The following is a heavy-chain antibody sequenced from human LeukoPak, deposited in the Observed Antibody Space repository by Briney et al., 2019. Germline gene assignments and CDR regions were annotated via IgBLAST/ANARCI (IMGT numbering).Heavy chain of an antibody. Sequence: PSETLSLTCTVSGGSISSYYWSWIRQPPGKGLEWIGYIYYSGSTNSNPSLKSRVTISVDTSKNQFSLKLSSVTAADTAVYYCARGLGLDAFDIWGQGTMVTVSS. CDR1: GGSISSYY. D-gene: IGHD3-16*01. CDR2: IYYSGST. CDR3: ARGLGLDAFDI. V-gene: IGHV4-59*01. J-gene: IGHJ3*02.